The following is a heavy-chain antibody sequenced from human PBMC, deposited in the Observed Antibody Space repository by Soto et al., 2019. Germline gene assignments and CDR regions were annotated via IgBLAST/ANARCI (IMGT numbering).Heavy chain of an antibody. CDR3: ARDNRSVWNGYYRPYDYYGMDV. CDR1: GFSFSDYY. Sequence: HVQLVESGGGLVEPGGSLRLSCAASGFSFSDYYVNWIRQAPGKGLEWISYTGSSLYPIYYEDSVKGRSSITRDSAKNSVFQQMNSLRVEETGVYYRARDNRSVWNGYYRPYDYYGMDVWGRGTTVIVSS. J-gene: IGHJ6*02. V-gene: IGHV3-11*01. CDR2: TGSSLYPI. D-gene: IGHD3-3*01.